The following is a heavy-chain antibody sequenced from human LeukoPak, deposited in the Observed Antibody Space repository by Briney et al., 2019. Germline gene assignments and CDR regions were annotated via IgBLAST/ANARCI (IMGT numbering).Heavy chain of an antibody. J-gene: IGHJ5*02. V-gene: IGHV3-7*01. CDR2: IKQDGSEK. CDR1: GFTFSDYW. D-gene: IGHD3-22*01. CDR3: ARDLYYFDSSGYYASDL. Sequence: GGSLRLSCAASGFTFSDYWMSWVRQAPGKGLEWVANIKQDGSEKHYVDSLRGRFTISRDSAKNSLDLQMNSLRAEDTAVYFCARDLYYFDSSGYYASDLWGQGTLVTVSS.